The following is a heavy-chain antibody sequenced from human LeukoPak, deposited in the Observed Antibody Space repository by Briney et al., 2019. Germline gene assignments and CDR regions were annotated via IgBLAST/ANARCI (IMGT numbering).Heavy chain of an antibody. CDR3: ARADYYFFMDV. Sequence: GGSLRLSCPASGFRFSDYGIHWVRQAPGKGLEWVAFIRFDATIKYYTDSVKGRFTISRDNSKNTVYFQMNSLRPEDTAVYYCARADYYFFMDVWGKGTTVTVSS. CDR1: GFRFSDYG. J-gene: IGHJ6*03. D-gene: IGHD6-19*01. CDR2: IRFDATIK. V-gene: IGHV3-30*02.